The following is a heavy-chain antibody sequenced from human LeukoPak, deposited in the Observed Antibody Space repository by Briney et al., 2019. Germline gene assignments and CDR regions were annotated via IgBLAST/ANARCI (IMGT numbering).Heavy chain of an antibody. Sequence: PGGSLRLSCAASGFTFSSYAMSWVRQAPGKGLEWGPGNSGTGRSTYCADSVKGRFTISRDNSKNTVYLQINSLRAEDTAVYYCAKDSVGGYGTLPGAFDIWGQGTMVTVSS. CDR2: NSGTGRST. CDR1: GFTFSSYA. D-gene: IGHD4-17*01. CDR3: AKDSVGGYGTLPGAFDI. J-gene: IGHJ3*02. V-gene: IGHV3-23*01.